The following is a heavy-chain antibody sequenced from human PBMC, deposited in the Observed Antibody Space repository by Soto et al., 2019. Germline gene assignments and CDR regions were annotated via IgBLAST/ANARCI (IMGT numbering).Heavy chain of an antibody. CDR1: GYSFTSYC. Sequence: GESQKSSCRGCGYSFTSYCMGWEHQMPEKGLEWMGIIYPGDSDTRYSPSFQGQVTISADQSIRTAYLQWSSLKASDTAMYYCARGYDILTGYYNGPNAFDIWGQGTMVTVSS. D-gene: IGHD3-9*01. V-gene: IGHV5-51*07. CDR3: ARGYDILTGYYNGPNAFDI. J-gene: IGHJ3*02. CDR2: IYPGDSDT.